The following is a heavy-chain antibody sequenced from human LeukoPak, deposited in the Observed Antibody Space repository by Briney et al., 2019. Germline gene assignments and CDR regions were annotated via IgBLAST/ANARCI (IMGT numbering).Heavy chain of an antibody. Sequence: SETLPLTCTVSGASISSYYWSWIRQPPGKGLEWIGYIYYSGGTNYNPSLKSRVTISVDTSKNQFSLKLSSVTAADTAVYYCARVEGNGLNDWGQGTLVTVSS. CDR3: ARVEGNGLND. J-gene: IGHJ4*02. CDR1: GASISSYY. CDR2: IYYSGGT. D-gene: IGHD2-8*01. V-gene: IGHV4-59*01.